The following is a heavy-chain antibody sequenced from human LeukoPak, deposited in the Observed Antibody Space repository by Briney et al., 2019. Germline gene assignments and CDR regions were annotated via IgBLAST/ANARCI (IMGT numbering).Heavy chain of an antibody. Sequence: GRSLRLSCAASGFTFSGFGMHWVRQAPGKGLEWVAFIHYDGSNKYYADSVKGRFTISRDNSKNTLYLQMNSLRPEDTAVYYCARLERHDAFDIWGQGTMVTVSS. CDR2: IHYDGSNK. V-gene: IGHV3-30*19. CDR3: ARLERHDAFDI. CDR1: GFTFSGFG. J-gene: IGHJ3*02. D-gene: IGHD3-3*01.